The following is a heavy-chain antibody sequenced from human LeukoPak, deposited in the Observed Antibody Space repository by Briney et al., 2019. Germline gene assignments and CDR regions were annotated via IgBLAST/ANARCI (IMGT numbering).Heavy chain of an antibody. D-gene: IGHD1-26*01. V-gene: IGHV3-23*01. CDR3: ANTEWELDY. CDR2: ITSSGGTT. J-gene: IGHJ4*02. CDR1: GFTFSSYT. Sequence: GGSLRLSCAASGFTFSSYTVSWVRQAPGKGLEWVSSITSSGGTTYSADPVKGRFTISRDNSKNTLYLQMNSLRAEDTAIYYCANTEWELDYWGQGTLVTVSS.